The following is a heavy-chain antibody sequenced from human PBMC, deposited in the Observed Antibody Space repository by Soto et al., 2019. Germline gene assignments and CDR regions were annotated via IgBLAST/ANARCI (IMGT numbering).Heavy chain of an antibody. Sequence: QVQLVESGGGVVQPGRSLRLSCAASGFTFSIYGMHWVRQAPGQGLEWVALIWYDGSNKYYADSVKGRFTISRDNSKNAPNMQMHSRRAGDTAVYYCGRNMYRSCWSDYWGQGTLVTVSS. D-gene: IGHD6-19*01. V-gene: IGHV3-33*01. CDR2: IWYDGSNK. CDR1: GFTFSIYG. CDR3: GRNMYRSCWSDY. J-gene: IGHJ4*02.